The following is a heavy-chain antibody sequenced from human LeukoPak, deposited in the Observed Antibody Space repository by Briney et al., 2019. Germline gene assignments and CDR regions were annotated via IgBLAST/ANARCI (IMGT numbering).Heavy chain of an antibody. CDR2: IYSGGST. CDR3: GRGNYCGNTRCQGYYYTDD. Sequence: SQTLSLTCTVSSGSVSSGTYYWTWIRQPAGKGLEWIGHIYSGGSTNYNPSLKSRVTISTDTSKTQFSLMLSSVTAADTAVYYCGRGNYCGNTRCQGYYYTDDWGRGATVTVSS. CDR1: SGSVSSGTYY. J-gene: IGHJ6*03. V-gene: IGHV4-61*09. D-gene: IGHD2-2*01.